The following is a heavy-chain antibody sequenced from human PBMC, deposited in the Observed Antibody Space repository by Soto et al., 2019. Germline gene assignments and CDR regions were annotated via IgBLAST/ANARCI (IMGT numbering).Heavy chain of an antibody. CDR2: IRSKANSYST. Sequence: EVQLVESGGGLVQPGGSLKLSCAASGFTFSGSAMHWVRQASGKGLEWVGRIRSKANSYSTAYAASVKCRFTIARYDSKNTAYLQMNSLKTEDTAVYYCTIDSSSWAVGWFDTWGQGTLVTVSS. D-gene: IGHD6-13*01. V-gene: IGHV3-73*02. CDR1: GFTFSGSA. J-gene: IGHJ5*02. CDR3: TIDSSSWAVGWFDT.